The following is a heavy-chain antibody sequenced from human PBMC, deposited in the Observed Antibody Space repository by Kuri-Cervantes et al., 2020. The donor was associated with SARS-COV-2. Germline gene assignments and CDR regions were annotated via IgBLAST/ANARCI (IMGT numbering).Heavy chain of an antibody. CDR3: ARIVGGGSWFDP. CDR2: ISSSSSYT. CDR1: GFTFSDDY. Sequence: GGSLRLSCAASGFTFSDDYMTWIRQAPGKGLEWVSYISSSSSYTNYADSVKGRFTISRDNAKNPLYLQMNSLRAEDTAVYYCARIVGGGSWFDPWGQGTQVTVSS. D-gene: IGHD1-26*01. V-gene: IGHV3-11*06. J-gene: IGHJ5*02.